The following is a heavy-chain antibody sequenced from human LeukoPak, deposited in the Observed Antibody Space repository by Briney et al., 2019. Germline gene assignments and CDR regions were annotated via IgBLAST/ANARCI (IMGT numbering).Heavy chain of an antibody. CDR2: MYNSGST. CDR3: ARGIESYGDYGY. D-gene: IGHD4-17*01. V-gene: IGHV4-59*01. CDR1: GGSIGGSY. J-gene: IGHJ4*02. Sequence: SSETLSLTCTVSGGSIGGSYWSWIRPPPGKGLEWIAYMYNSGSTNYNPSLKSRVTISIDTSKNQFSLKLSSLTAADTAIYYSARGIESYGDYGYWGQGILVTVSS.